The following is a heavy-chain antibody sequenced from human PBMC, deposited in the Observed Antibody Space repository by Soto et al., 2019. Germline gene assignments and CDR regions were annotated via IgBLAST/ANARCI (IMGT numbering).Heavy chain of an antibody. CDR3: ARERPDGARLAP. CDR1: GGSISSGDYY. CDR2: IYYSGST. Sequence: SETLSLSCAVSGGSISSGDYYGSWIRQPPGKGLEWIGYIYYSGSTYYSPSLKSRVTISVDTSKNQFSLKLSSVTAADTAVYYCARERPDGARLAPWGQGTLVTVSS. V-gene: IGHV4-30-4*01. D-gene: IGHD6-6*01. J-gene: IGHJ5*02.